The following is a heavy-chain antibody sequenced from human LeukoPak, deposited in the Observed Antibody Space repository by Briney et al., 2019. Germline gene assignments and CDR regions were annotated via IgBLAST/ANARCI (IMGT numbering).Heavy chain of an antibody. CDR3: ARETIDYVWGSYRYTRAFDI. J-gene: IGHJ3*02. D-gene: IGHD3-16*02. V-gene: IGHV4-39*07. Sequence: PSETLSLTCTVSGGSISSSSYYWGWIRQPPGKGLEWIGSIDYSGSTYYNPSLNSRVTISVDPSKNQFSLKLSSVTAADTAVNYCARETIDYVWGSYRYTRAFDIWGQGTMVTVSS. CDR2: IDYSGST. CDR1: GGSISSSSYY.